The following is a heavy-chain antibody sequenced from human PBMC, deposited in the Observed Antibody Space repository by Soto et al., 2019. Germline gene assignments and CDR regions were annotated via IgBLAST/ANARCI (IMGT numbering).Heavy chain of an antibody. CDR1: GFTVSSNY. Sequence: EVQLVETGGGLIQPGWSLRLSCAASGFTVSSNYMSWVRQAPGKGLEWVSVIYSGGSTYYADSVKGRFTISRDNSKNTLYLQMNSLRAEDTAVYYCARDLRQSGSLDYWGQGTLVTVSS. J-gene: IGHJ4*02. CDR2: IYSGGST. D-gene: IGHD1-26*01. CDR3: ARDLRQSGSLDY. V-gene: IGHV3-53*02.